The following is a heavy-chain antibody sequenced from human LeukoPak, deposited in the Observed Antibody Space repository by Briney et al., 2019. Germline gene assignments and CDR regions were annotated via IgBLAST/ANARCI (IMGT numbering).Heavy chain of an antibody. CDR2: IMPLFGTA. J-gene: IGHJ5*02. D-gene: IGHD4-17*01. CDR1: GGTFNNSA. Sequence: ASVKVSCKTSGGTFNNSAISWVRQAPGQGLEWLGGIMPLFGTAGYAQKFQGRVTITKDESTRAVYWELTSLTSDDTAVYYCARDVHGDYGSGWFDPWGQGTLVSVSS. V-gene: IGHV1-69*05. CDR3: ARDVHGDYGSGWFDP.